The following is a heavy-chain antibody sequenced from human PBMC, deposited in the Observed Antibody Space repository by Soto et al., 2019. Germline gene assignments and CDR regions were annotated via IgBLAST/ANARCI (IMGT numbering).Heavy chain of an antibody. CDR1: GYTLTELS. J-gene: IGHJ6*02. V-gene: IGHV1-24*01. D-gene: IGHD3-3*01. Sequence: ASVKVSCKVSGYTLTELSMHWVRQAPGKGLEWMGGFDPEDGETIYAQKFQGRVTMTEDTSTDTAYMELSSLRSEDTAVYYFATVTGTYDFWSGYSLHYYGMYVWGQGTTFTVSS. CDR3: ATVTGTYDFWSGYSLHYYGMYV. CDR2: FDPEDGET.